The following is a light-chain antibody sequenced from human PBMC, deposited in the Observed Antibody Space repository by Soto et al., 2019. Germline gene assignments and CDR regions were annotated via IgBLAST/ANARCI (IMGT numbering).Light chain of an antibody. V-gene: IGKV1-33*01. CDR1: QDINNY. J-gene: IGKJ4*01. CDR3: QQYEDLPLT. CDR2: VAS. Sequence: DIQLTQSPSSLSASVGDRVTITCQASQDINNYLNWYQQKPGKAPKLLIFVASSVETGVPSRFSGSGSGTHFTFTISSLEPEDIATYHCQQYEDLPLTVGGGTRVELK.